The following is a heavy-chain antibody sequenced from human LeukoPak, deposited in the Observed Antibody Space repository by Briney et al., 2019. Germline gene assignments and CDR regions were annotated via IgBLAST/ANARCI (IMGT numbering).Heavy chain of an antibody. CDR3: ARGWSYSSY. V-gene: IGHV3-30-3*01. CDR1: GFTFSSYA. D-gene: IGHD1-26*01. J-gene: IGHJ4*02. Sequence: GGSLRLSCAASGFTFSSYAMHWVRQAPGKGLEWVAVISYDGSNKYYADSVKGRFTISRDNSKNTLYLQMNSLRAEDTAVYYCARGWSYSSYWGQRTLVTVSS. CDR2: ISYDGSNK.